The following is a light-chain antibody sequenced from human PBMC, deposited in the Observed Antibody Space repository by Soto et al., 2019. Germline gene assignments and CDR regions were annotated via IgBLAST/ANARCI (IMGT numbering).Light chain of an antibody. J-gene: IGLJ2*01. CDR1: SSNIGDNT. CDR3: AVWDDSLDGVV. V-gene: IGLV1-44*01. Sequence: QSVLTQPPSASGTPGQSVPISCSGSSSNIGDNTVNWYQQLPGTAPKLLIYSNDQRSSGVPDRFSGSKSGTSASLAISGLQSEDEADYYCAVWDDSLDGVVFGGGTKLTVL. CDR2: SND.